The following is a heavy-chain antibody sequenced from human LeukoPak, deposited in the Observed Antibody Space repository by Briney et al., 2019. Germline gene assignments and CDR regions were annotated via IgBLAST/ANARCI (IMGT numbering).Heavy chain of an antibody. CDR2: FDPEDGET. J-gene: IGHJ4*02. V-gene: IGHV1-24*01. D-gene: IGHD3-9*01. CDR1: GYTLTELS. CDR3: ATLQLAYYDILTPHFDY. Sequence: ASVKVSCKVSGYTLTELSMHWVRQAPGKGLEWMGGFDPEDGETIYAQKFQGRVTMTEDTSTDTAYMELSSLRSEDTAVYYCATLQLAYYDILTPHFDYWGQGTLVTVSS.